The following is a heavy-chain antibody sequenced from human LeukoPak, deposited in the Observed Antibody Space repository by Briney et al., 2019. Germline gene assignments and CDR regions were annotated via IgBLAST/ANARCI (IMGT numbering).Heavy chain of an antibody. CDR1: GGSISSANHF. CDR3: AREVITRGESEGFDL. V-gene: IGHV4-30-4*08. J-gene: IGHJ3*01. D-gene: IGHD2-21*01. Sequence: SQTLSLTCTASGGSISSANHFWRWVRQAPGEGLVWIVYSHYDGRAHYNPSLKSRVSMSLDMSKNQFSLSLSSVTAADTAIYYCAREVITRGESEGFDLWGQGTMVSVSS. CDR2: SHYDGRA.